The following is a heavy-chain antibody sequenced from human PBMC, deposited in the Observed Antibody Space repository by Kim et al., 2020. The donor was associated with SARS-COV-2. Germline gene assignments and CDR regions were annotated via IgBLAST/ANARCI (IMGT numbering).Heavy chain of an antibody. D-gene: IGHD3-3*01. CDR3: ARAPSHYDFWSGYYKADGVDV. V-gene: IGHV5-51*01. Sequence: GESLKISCKGSGYSFSTEWIGWVRQVPGFGLEWMGVIYPDDADVRYSPSFEGHITISVDTSISTSYVQWNTLKASDTAMYYCARAPSHYDFWSGYYKADGVDVWGKGTMVTVS. CDR1: GYSFSTEW. CDR2: IYPDDADV. J-gene: IGHJ3*01.